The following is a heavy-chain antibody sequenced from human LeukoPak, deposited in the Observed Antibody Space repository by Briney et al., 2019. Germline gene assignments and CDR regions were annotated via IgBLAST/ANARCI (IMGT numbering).Heavy chain of an antibody. CDR1: GFIFSSYW. CDR2: IASDGSST. J-gene: IGHJ4*02. D-gene: IGHD4-23*01. CDR3: ARGRPHGNDY. Sequence: GGSLRLSCAGSGFIFSSYWMNWVRQAPGKGLVWVSRIASDGSSTTYADSVKGRFSISRDNAKNTLYLQMNSLRVEDTAVYYCARGRPHGNDYWGQGTLVTVSS. V-gene: IGHV3-74*01.